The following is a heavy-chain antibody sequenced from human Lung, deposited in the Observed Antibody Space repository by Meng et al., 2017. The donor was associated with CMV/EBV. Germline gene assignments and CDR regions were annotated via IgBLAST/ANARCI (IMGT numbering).Heavy chain of an antibody. D-gene: IGHD6-13*01. CDR2: INHSGST. J-gene: IGHJ4*02. V-gene: IGHV4-34*01. CDR3: ARGSSSWYPKYYFDY. CDR1: GGSFSGYY. Sequence: SETLSLTCAVYGGSFSGYYWSWIRQAPGKGLEWIGEINHSGSTNYNPSLKSRVTIKLDTSKNQFSLKLSSVTAADTAVYYCARGSSSWYPKYYFDYWGQGTLVXVSS.